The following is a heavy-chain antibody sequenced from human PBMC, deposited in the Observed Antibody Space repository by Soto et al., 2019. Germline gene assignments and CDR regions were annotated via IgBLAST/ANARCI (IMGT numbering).Heavy chain of an antibody. CDR2: INPTADST. J-gene: IGHJ4*02. CDR1: GYSFTSYY. V-gene: IGHV1-46*01. CDR3: ARGWRTYGNY. Sequence: QVQLVQSGAEVKKPGASVKISCKASGYSFTSYYMHWVQQAPGQGLEWVGLINPTADSTSYAQKFQGRVTLTWDTSTSTVYMEVSSLRSEDTAMYYCARGWRTYGNYWGQGTLVTVSS. D-gene: IGHD3-10*01.